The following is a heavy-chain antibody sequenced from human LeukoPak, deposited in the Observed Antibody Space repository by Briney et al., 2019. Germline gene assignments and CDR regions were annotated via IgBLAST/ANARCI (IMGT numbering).Heavy chain of an antibody. CDR3: ARGDYCGGDCYSRPDH. Sequence: PSETLSLTCAGYGGSFSGFYWSWIRQPPGKGLEWIGEINHSGSANYNPSLKSRLTISVDTSKNQFSLKLSSVTAADTAVYYCARGDYCGGDCYSRPDHWGRGTLVTVSS. CDR2: INHSGSA. V-gene: IGHV4-34*01. D-gene: IGHD2-21*02. J-gene: IGHJ4*02. CDR1: GGSFSGFY.